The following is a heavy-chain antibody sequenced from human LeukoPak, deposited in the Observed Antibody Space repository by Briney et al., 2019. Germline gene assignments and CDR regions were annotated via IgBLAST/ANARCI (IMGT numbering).Heavy chain of an antibody. J-gene: IGHJ4*02. CDR3: AKEQGWLLLLRSFDY. V-gene: IGHV3-23*01. CDR2: ISGSGGST. D-gene: IGHD3-22*01. Sequence: QSGGSLRLSCAASGFTFSSYAMSWVRQAPGKGLEWVSAISGSGGSTYCADSVKGRFTISRDNSKNTLYLQMNSLRAEDTAVYYCAKEQGWLLLLRSFDYWGQGTLVTVSS. CDR1: GFTFSSYA.